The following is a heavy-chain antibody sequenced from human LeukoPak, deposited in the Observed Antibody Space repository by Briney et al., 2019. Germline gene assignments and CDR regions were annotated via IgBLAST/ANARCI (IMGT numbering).Heavy chain of an antibody. Sequence: GGSLRLSCAASGFTFSSYGMHWVRQAPGKGLEWVSFIRYDGSNKYYADSVKGRFTISRDNAKNSLYLQMNSLRAEDTAVYYCARGGFGRTVTLDAFDIWGQGTMVTVSS. D-gene: IGHD4-17*01. CDR3: ARGGFGRTVTLDAFDI. J-gene: IGHJ3*02. V-gene: IGHV3-30*02. CDR1: GFTFSSYG. CDR2: IRYDGSNK.